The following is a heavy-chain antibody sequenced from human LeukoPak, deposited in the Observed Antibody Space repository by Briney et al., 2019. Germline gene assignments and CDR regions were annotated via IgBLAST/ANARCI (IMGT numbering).Heavy chain of an antibody. D-gene: IGHD6-13*01. CDR3: ASAPVEQQLVH. Sequence: PSETLSLTCTVSSGSISSDGYYWRWIRQHPGKGLEWIGYMDNSGSTYYNPSLNSRVTISVDTSKNQFSLNLRSAPAADTAVYYCASAPVEQQLVHWGQGPLVTVSS. V-gene: IGHV4-31*03. CDR1: SGSISSDGYY. J-gene: IGHJ1*01. CDR2: MDNSGST.